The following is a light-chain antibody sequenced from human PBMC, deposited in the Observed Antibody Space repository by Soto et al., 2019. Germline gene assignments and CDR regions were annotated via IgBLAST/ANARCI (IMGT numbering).Light chain of an antibody. CDR2: GAS. CDR3: QQYGSSRLT. J-gene: IGKJ4*01. V-gene: IGKV3-20*01. Sequence: ILLTQSQDTLSLSPGERGTLSCRASQSFSSSNLAWYQQKPGQAPRLLIYGASSRATGIPDRFSGSGSGTDFTLTISRLEPEDFAVYYCQQYGSSRLTFGGGTKVDI. CDR1: QSFSSSN.